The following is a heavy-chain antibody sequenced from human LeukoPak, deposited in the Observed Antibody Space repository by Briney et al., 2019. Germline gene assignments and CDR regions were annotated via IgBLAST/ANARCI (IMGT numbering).Heavy chain of an antibody. V-gene: IGHV3-7*01. Sequence: GGSLRLSCAASGFTFSSYWMSWVRQAPGKGLAWVANIKQDGSEKYYVDFVKGRFTISRDNAKNSLYLQMNSLRAEDTAVYYCAKDPRHQQLVPDWGQGTLVTVSS. J-gene: IGHJ4*02. CDR3: AKDPRHQQLVPD. CDR1: GFTFSSYW. CDR2: IKQDGSEK. D-gene: IGHD6-13*01.